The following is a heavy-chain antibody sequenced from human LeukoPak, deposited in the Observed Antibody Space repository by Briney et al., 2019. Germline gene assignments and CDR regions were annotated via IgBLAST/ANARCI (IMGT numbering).Heavy chain of an antibody. Sequence: GGSLRLSCSASGFTFSSYAMSWVRQAPGKGLEWVSAISGSGGSTYYAGSVKGRFTISRDNSKNTLYLQMNSLRAEDTAVYYCAKCRRSMLFDPWGQGTLVTVSS. V-gene: IGHV3-23*01. CDR2: ISGSGGST. D-gene: IGHD2-8*01. J-gene: IGHJ5*02. CDR1: GFTFSSYA. CDR3: AKCRRSMLFDP.